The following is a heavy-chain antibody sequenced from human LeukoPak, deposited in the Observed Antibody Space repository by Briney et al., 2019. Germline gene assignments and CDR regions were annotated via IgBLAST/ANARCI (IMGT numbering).Heavy chain of an antibody. CDR2: IYYSGST. CDR1: GGSISSGGYY. CDR3: ATYDFWSGSSDY. Sequence: SETLSLTCTVSGGSISSGGYYWSWIRQHPGKGLEWIGYIYYSGSTYYNPSLKSRVTISVDTSKNQFSLKLSSVTAADTAVYYCATYDFWSGSSDYWGQGTLVTVSS. J-gene: IGHJ4*02. D-gene: IGHD3-3*01. V-gene: IGHV4-31*03.